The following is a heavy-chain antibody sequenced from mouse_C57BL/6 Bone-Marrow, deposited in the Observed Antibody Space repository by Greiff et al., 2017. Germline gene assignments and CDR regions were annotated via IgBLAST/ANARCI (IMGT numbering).Heavy chain of an antibody. CDR2: IDPSDSYT. J-gene: IGHJ3*01. CDR3: ARLKDGYYPWFAY. CDR1: GYTFTSYW. V-gene: IGHV1-50*01. D-gene: IGHD2-3*01. Sequence: VQLQQPGAELVKPGASVKLSCKASGYTFTSYWMQWVKQRPGQGLEWIGEIDPSDSYTNYNQKFKGKATLTVDTSSSTAYMQLSSLTSEDSAVYYCARLKDGYYPWFAYWGQGTLVTVSA.